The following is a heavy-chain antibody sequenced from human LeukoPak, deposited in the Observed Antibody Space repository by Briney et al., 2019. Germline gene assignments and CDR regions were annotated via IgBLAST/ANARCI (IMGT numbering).Heavy chain of an antibody. CDR1: GYTFTSYG. D-gene: IGHD3-3*02. CDR2: ISAYNGNT. J-gene: IGHJ6*03. V-gene: IGHV1-18*01. CDR3: ARAGRLADYYYYYMDV. Sequence: ASVKVSCKASGYTFTSYGISWVRQAPGQGLEWMGWISAYNGNTNYAQKLQGRVTMTTDTSTSTAYMELRSLRSDDTAVYYCARAGRLADYYYYYMDVWGKGTTVTVSS.